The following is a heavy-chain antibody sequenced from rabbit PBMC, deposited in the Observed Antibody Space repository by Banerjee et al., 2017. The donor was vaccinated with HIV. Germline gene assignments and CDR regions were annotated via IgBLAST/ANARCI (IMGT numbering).Heavy chain of an antibody. CDR2: IGTSSGNT. V-gene: IGHV1S45*01. J-gene: IGHJ6*01. Sequence: QEQLEESGGGLVKPGGTLTLTCTVSGFDLSNNVILWVRQAPGKGLEWIACIGTSSGNTYYASWAKGRFTISKTSSTTVTLQMTSLTAADTATYFCARGYGNWPYVLIRLDLWGPGTLVTVS. CDR1: GFDLSNNV. CDR3: ARGYGNWPYVLIRLDL. D-gene: IGHD2-1*01.